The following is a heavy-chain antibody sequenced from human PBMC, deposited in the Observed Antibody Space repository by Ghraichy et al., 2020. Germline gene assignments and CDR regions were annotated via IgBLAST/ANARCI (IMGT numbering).Heavy chain of an antibody. V-gene: IGHV4-59*01. D-gene: IGHD1-7*01. CDR1: GGSLTGYY. CDR2: VYYSGST. J-gene: IGHJ5*02. CDR3: ASLGITGTTWFDP. Sequence: SETLSLTCTVSGGSLTGYYWSWIRQSPEKGLECIGYVYYSGSTNYNPSLRSQVTISVDTSKNQFSLKLSSVTAADTAVYYCASLGITGTTWFDPWGQGTLVTVSS.